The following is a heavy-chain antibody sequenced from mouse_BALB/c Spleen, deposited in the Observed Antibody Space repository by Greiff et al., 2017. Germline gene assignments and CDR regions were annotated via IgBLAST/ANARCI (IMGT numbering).Heavy chain of an antibody. J-gene: IGHJ4*01. CDR1: GFDFSRYW. V-gene: IGHV4-1*02. CDR2: INPDSSTI. D-gene: IGHD1-2*01. Sequence: EVQLVESGGGLVQPGGSLKLSCAASGFDFSRYWMSWVRQAPGKGLEWIGEINPDSSTINYTPSLKDKFIISRDNAKNTLYLQMSKVRSEDTALYYCARPEGLGSYYYAMDYWGQGTSVTVSS. CDR3: ARPEGLGSYYYAMDY.